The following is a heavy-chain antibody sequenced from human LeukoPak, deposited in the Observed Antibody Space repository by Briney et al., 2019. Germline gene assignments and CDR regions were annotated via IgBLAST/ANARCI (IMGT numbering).Heavy chain of an antibody. CDR1: DEPSSGNF. D-gene: IGHD2-8*01. V-gene: IGHV4-34*12. CDR3: ARDGRGLGFYYYYMDV. CDR2: IFYSGST. Sequence: SETLSLTCAVYDEPSSGNFWTWLRQPPGKALEWIGNIFYSGSTYYSPSLKSRVTISVDTSKNQFSLKLSSVTAADTAVYYCARDGRGLGFYYYYMDVWGKGTTVTVSS. J-gene: IGHJ6*03.